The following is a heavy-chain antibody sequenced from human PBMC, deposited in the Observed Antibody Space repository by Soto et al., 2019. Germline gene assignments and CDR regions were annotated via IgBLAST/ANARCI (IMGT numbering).Heavy chain of an antibody. V-gene: IGHV3-9*01. Sequence: PGGSLRLSCAVSGFTFDDNAMHWVRQAPEKGLEWVSGINWKSDIGYADSVKGRFTISRDNAENSLYLQMNSLRAEDTALYYCAIPQDGGGRTTFIYWGQGTQVTVSS. J-gene: IGHJ4*02. CDR3: AIPQDGGGRTTFIY. CDR2: INWKSDI. CDR1: GFTFDDNA. D-gene: IGHD3-16*01.